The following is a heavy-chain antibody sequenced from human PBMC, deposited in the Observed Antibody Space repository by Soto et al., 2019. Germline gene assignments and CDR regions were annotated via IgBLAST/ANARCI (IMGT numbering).Heavy chain of an antibody. CDR3: ATARRAAGYYYYYGMDV. CDR1: GGSISSGDYY. J-gene: IGHJ6*02. CDR2: IYYSGST. V-gene: IGHV4-30-4*01. D-gene: IGHD6-13*01. Sequence: QVQLQESGPGLVKPSQTLSLTCTVSGGSISSGDYYWSWIRQPPGKGLEWIGYIYYSGSTYYNPYIKSRVTISIDPYKKRFSLKMSSVTAADTAVYYCATARRAAGYYYYYGMDVWGQGTTVTVSS.